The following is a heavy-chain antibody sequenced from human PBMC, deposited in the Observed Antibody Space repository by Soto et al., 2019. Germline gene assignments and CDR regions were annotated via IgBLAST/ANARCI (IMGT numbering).Heavy chain of an antibody. D-gene: IGHD3-22*01. V-gene: IGHV3-30*18. CDR2: ISYDGSNK. J-gene: IGHJ4*02. Sequence: QVQLVESGGGVVQPGRSLRLSCAASGFTFSSYGMHWVRQAPGKGLEWVAVISYDGSNKYYADSVKGRFTISRDNSKNTLYLQMNGLRAEDTAVYYCAKDDSSGYYPGGRDYWGQGTLVTVSS. CDR3: AKDDSSGYYPGGRDY. CDR1: GFTFSSYG.